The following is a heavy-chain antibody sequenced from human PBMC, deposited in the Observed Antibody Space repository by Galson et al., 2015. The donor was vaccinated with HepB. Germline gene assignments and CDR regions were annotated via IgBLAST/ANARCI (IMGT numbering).Heavy chain of an antibody. Sequence: SLRLSCAASGFTFSSYGMHWVRQAPGKGPEWVAVISHDGSNIHYADSVTGRFTISRDDPKNTLYLQMNRLRVDDTAVYYCAKDSGYCISTTCREYFQHWGQGTLVTVSS. CDR2: ISHDGSNI. V-gene: IGHV3-30*18. J-gene: IGHJ1*01. CDR3: AKDSGYCISTTCREYFQH. D-gene: IGHD2-2*03. CDR1: GFTFSSYG.